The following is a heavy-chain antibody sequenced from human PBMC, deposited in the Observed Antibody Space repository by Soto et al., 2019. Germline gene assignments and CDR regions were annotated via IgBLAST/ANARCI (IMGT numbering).Heavy chain of an antibody. J-gene: IGHJ4*02. V-gene: IGHV3-33*01. Sequence: QVQLVESGGGVVQPGGSLRLSCAASGFTFSTYGMHWVRQAPGKGLEWVAVIWYDGNNKYYADSVKGRFTISRDNSNNTLYVQMTSLRAEDTAVDYCARGLHSLFDYWGQGTLVTVSS. CDR3: ARGLHSLFDY. CDR2: IWYDGNNK. CDR1: GFTFSTYG. D-gene: IGHD2-21*01.